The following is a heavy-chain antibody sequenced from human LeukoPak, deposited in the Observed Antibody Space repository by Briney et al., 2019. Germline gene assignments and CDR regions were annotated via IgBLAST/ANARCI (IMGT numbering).Heavy chain of an antibody. Sequence: TLSLTCTVSGGSISSGSYYWSWIRQPAGKGLEWIGRIYTSGSTNYNPSLKSRVTISVDTSKNQFSLKLSSVTAADTAVYYCARANLYCSSTSCYTGHFDYWGQGTLVTVSS. J-gene: IGHJ4*02. CDR1: GGSISSGSYY. V-gene: IGHV4-61*02. CDR2: IYTSGST. CDR3: ARANLYCSSTSCYTGHFDY. D-gene: IGHD2-2*02.